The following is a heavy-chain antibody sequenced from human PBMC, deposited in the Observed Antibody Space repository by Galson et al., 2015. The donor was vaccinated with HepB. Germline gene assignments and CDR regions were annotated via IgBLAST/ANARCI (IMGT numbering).Heavy chain of an antibody. D-gene: IGHD5-12*01. J-gene: IGHJ4*02. V-gene: IGHV1-8*01. CDR1: GYTFTSYD. CDR3: ARVDSGYELFDY. CDR2: MNPNSGNT. Sequence: SVKVSCKASGYTFTSYDINWVRQATGQGLEWMGWMNPNSGNTGYAQKFQGRVTMTRNTSISTAYMELSSLRSEDTAVYYCARVDSGYELFDYWGQGTLVTVSS.